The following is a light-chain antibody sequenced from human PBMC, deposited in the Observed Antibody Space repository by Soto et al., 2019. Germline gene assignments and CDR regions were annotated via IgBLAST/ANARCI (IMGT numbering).Light chain of an antibody. V-gene: IGKV1-27*01. CDR1: QGISNY. CDR2: AAS. Sequence: DIQMTQSPSSLSASVRDRVTITCRASQGISNYLAWYQQKPGKVPQPLIYAASTLQSGVPSRFSGSGSGTDFTLTISSLQPEDVATYYCQKYNSAPWTFGQGTRVEIK. CDR3: QKYNSAPWT. J-gene: IGKJ1*01.